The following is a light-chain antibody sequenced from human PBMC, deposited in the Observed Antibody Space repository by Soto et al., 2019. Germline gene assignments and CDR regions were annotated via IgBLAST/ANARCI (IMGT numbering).Light chain of an antibody. J-gene: IGKJ2*03. CDR3: QQYYYLPYS. CDR2: DVS. V-gene: IGKV1-33*01. CDR1: QPTHTD. Sequence: DIQLTQSPSHLSASVGDSVTITCQANQPTHTDLNWYQHKPGRAPKLLVYDVSRLESGVPSRFSGTGYGTFFTLAINGLQPEDVATYYCQQYYYLPYSFGQGTTLEIK.